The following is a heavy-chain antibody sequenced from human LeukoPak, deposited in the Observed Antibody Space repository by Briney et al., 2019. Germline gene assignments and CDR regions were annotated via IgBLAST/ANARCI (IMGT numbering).Heavy chain of an antibody. CDR3: AKDVVVVAATPGYYYYYMDV. CDR1: GFTFSRYS. V-gene: IGHV3-21*01. J-gene: IGHJ6*03. D-gene: IGHD2-15*01. CDR2: ISSSSSYI. Sequence: GGSLRLSCAASGFTFSRYSMNWVRQAPGKGLEWVSSISSSSSYIYYADSVKGRFTISRDNAKNSLYLQMNSLRAEDTAVYYCAKDVVVVAATPGYYYYYMDVWGKGTTVTVSS.